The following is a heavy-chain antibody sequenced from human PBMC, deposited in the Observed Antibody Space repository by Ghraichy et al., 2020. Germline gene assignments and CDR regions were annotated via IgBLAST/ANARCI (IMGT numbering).Heavy chain of an antibody. V-gene: IGHV3-30*18. CDR2: ISYDGSNK. J-gene: IGHJ4*01. Sequence: GGSLRLSCAASGFTFSSYGMHWVRQSPGKGLEWVAYISYDGSNKYYADSVKGRFTISRDNSKNALYLQMNSLRAEDTAVYYCAKGLNYYGSGRFDYWDHGTLLTVS. CDR3: AKGLNYYGSGRFDY. D-gene: IGHD3-10*01. CDR1: GFTFSSYG.